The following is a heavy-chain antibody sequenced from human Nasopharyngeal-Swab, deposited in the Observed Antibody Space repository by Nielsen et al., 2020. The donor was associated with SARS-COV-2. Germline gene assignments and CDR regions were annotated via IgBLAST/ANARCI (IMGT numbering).Heavy chain of an antibody. CDR1: GFTFSSCA. D-gene: IGHD3-3*01. V-gene: IGHV3-23*01. CDR2: ISGSGHRT. CDR3: AKDFRHNYDYWSGYFTN. Sequence: GGSLRLSCVASGFTFSSCAMTWVRQAPGKGLQWLSTISGSGHRTYYADSVKGRFTISRDNSQNTLYLQMNSLRAEDKAVYYCAKDFRHNYDYWSGYFTNWGQGTLVTVSS. J-gene: IGHJ4*02.